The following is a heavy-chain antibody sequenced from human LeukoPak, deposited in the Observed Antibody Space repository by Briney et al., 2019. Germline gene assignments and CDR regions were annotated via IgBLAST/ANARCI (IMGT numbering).Heavy chain of an antibody. CDR1: GYTFTGYY. J-gene: IGHJ4*02. D-gene: IGHD3-10*01. V-gene: IGHV1-2*02. CDR2: INSNSGGT. CDR3: ARGPGALWFGELLPLDY. Sequence: GASVKVSCKASGYTFTGYYMHWVRRAPGQGLEGMGWINSNSGGTNYAQKFQGRVTMTRDTSISTAYMELSRLRSDDTAVYYCARGPGALWFGELLPLDYWGQGTLVTVSS.